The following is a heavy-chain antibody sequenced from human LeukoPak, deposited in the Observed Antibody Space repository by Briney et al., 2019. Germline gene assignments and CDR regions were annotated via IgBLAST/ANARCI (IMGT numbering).Heavy chain of an antibody. CDR3: ARDWVVVVPAAIPEANWFDP. V-gene: IGHV1-46*01. D-gene: IGHD2-2*01. Sequence: GASVKVSCKASGYTFTSYYMHWVRQAPGQGLEWMGIINPSGGSTSYAQKFQGRVTMTRDMSTSTVYMELSSLRSEDTAVYYCARDWVVVVPAAIPEANWFDPWGQGTLVTVSS. CDR2: INPSGGST. J-gene: IGHJ5*02. CDR1: GYTFTSYY.